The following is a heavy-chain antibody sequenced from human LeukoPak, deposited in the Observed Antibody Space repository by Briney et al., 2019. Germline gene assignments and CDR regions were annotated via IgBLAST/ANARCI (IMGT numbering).Heavy chain of an antibody. J-gene: IGHJ4*02. CDR3: ARGPGITGTTNGYDY. V-gene: IGHV3-74*01. Sequence: GGSLRLSCAASGFTFSSYWMHWVRQAPGKGLVWVSRINTDGSSTSYADSVKGRFTISRDNAKNTLYLQMNSLRAEDTAVYYCARGPGITGTTNGYDYWGQGTLVTVSS. CDR1: GFTFSSYW. D-gene: IGHD1-7*01. CDR2: INTDGSST.